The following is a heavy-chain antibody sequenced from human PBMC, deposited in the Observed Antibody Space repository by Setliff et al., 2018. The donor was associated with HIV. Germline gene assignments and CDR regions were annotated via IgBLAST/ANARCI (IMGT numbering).Heavy chain of an antibody. CDR1: VDSFSGYF. CDR3: ARGGGEMRADAFDI. D-gene: IGHD3-10*01. Sequence: PSETLSLTCAVYVDSFSGYFWTWIRQPPGKGLEWIGEITQSGNTNYNPSLKSRLTMSVDTSKNQFSLKLKSVTAADMAVYYCARGGGEMRADAFDIWGQGTMVTVSS. J-gene: IGHJ3*02. V-gene: IGHV4-34*01. CDR2: ITQSGNT.